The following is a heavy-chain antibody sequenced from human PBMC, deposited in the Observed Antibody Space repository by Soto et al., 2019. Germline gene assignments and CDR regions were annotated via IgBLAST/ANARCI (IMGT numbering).Heavy chain of an antibody. CDR2: IYYSGST. J-gene: IGHJ4*01. Sequence: SETLSLTCTVSGGSISSGDYYWCWIRQPPGKGLEWIGYIYYSGSTYYNPSLKSRVTISVDTSKNQFSLKLSSVTAADTAVYYCSTDSYSDMTVVRLDNWGHGTLVTVSS. D-gene: IGHD3-22*01. V-gene: IGHV4-30-4*01. CDR3: STDSYSDMTVVRLDN. CDR1: GGSISSGDYY.